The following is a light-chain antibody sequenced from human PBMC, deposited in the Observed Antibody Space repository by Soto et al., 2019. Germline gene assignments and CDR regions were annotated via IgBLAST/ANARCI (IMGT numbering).Light chain of an antibody. V-gene: IGLV1-40*01. CDR3: QFYDSSLSVVV. CDR2: GNS. Sequence: QSVLTQPPSVSGAPGRRVTISCTGSSSNIGAGYDVHWYQQLPGTAPKLLIYGNSNRPSGVPDRFSGSKSGTSASLAITGLQAEDEADYYCQFYDSSLSVVVFGGGTKLTVL. J-gene: IGLJ2*01. CDR1: SSNIGAGYD.